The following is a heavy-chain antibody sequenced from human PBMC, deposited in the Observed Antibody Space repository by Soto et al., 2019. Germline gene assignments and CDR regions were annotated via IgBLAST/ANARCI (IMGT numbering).Heavy chain of an antibody. Sequence: SETLSLTCTVSGGSISSSSYYWGWIRQPPGKGLEWIGSIYYSGSTYYNPSLKSRVTISVDTSKNQFSLKLSSVTAADTAVYYCARSWEYYASGSYFEYFDYWGQGTLVTVSS. J-gene: IGHJ4*02. CDR1: GGSISSSSYY. V-gene: IGHV4-39*01. D-gene: IGHD3-10*01. CDR3: ARSWEYYASGSYFEYFDY. CDR2: IYYSGST.